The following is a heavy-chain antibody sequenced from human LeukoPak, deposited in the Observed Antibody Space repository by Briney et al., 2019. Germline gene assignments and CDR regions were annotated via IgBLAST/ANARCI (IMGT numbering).Heavy chain of an antibody. V-gene: IGHV3-21*01. D-gene: IGHD3-22*01. J-gene: IGHJ4*02. CDR2: ISSSSSYI. CDR1: GFTFSSYS. Sequence: GGSLRLSCAASGFTFSSYSMNWVRQAPGKGLEWVSSISSSSSYIYYADSVKGRFTISRDNAKNSLCLQRNSLRAEDTAVYYCAGYYDSSVNYWGQGTLVTVSS. CDR3: AGYYDSSVNY.